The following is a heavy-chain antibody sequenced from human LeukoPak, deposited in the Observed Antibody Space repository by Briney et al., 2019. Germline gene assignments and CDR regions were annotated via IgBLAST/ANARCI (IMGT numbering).Heavy chain of an antibody. J-gene: IGHJ4*02. CDR1: GGTFSSYA. D-gene: IGHD6-13*01. V-gene: IGHV1-69*05. CDR2: IIPIFGTA. CDR3: ARGRGDSSSWEYYFDY. Sequence: ASVKVSCKASGGTFSSYAISWVRQAPGQGLEWMGGIIPIFGTANYAQKFQGRVTITTDESTSTAYMELSSLRSEDTAVYYCARGRGDSSSWEYYFDYWGQGTLVTVSS.